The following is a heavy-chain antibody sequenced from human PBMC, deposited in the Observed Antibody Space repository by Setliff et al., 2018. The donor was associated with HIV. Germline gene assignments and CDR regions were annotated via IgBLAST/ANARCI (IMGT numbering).Heavy chain of an antibody. V-gene: IGHV4-34*01. CDR3: ARDRGDHTFWRTYVSHDAFEI. CDR2: INHSGST. D-gene: IGHD3-3*01. CDR1: GESFNTYF. Sequence: SETLSLTCAVYGESFNTYFWSWIRQPPGKGLEWIGQINHSGSTNYNPSLKSRVNMSIDTSKREFSLNLTSVTAADTAVYLCARDRGDHTFWRTYVSHDAFEIWGQGTTVTVSS. J-gene: IGHJ3*02.